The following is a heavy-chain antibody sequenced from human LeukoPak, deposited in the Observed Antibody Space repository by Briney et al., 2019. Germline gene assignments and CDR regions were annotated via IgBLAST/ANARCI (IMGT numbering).Heavy chain of an antibody. CDR1: GDSISRSTYY. CDR2: VYYGRSP. J-gene: IGHJ4*02. CDR3: ARSSGTGTFSY. D-gene: IGHD6-25*01. Sequence: SETLSLTCTVPGDSISRSTYYWAWIRQPPGKGLEWIGSVYYGRSPYFNPSLESRATISVDTSKNHFSLKMGSVTAADTAVYYCARSSGTGTFSYWGQGTLVTVSS. V-gene: IGHV4-39*02.